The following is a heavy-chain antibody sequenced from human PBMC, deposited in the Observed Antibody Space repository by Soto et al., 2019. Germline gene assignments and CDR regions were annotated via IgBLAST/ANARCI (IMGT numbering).Heavy chain of an antibody. CDR3: AKDTYYGSGSHYIFDY. D-gene: IGHD3-10*01. CDR1: GFTFSSYG. Sequence: PGGSLRLSCAASGFTFSSYGMHRVRQTPGKGLEWVAVISSDENDKDYADSVRGRFTIYRDNYRNTLYLQMNSLRAEDTAVYYCAKDTYYGSGSHYIFDYWGHGTLVTVSS. CDR2: ISSDENDK. J-gene: IGHJ4*01. V-gene: IGHV3-30*18.